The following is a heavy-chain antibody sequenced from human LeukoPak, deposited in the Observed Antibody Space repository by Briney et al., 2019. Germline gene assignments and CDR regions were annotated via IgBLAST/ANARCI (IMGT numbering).Heavy chain of an antibody. V-gene: IGHV3-74*01. Sequence: PGGSLRLSCAASGFTFSSYWMHWVRQAAGKGLVWVSRINSFGRSTRYAGSVKGRFTITRTNAKNTLYLQMNSLRAEDTAVYYCARDHYYDSSGYYDYWGQGTLATVSS. CDR2: INSFGRST. D-gene: IGHD3-22*01. CDR3: ARDHYYDSSGYYDY. J-gene: IGHJ4*02. CDR1: GFTFSSYW.